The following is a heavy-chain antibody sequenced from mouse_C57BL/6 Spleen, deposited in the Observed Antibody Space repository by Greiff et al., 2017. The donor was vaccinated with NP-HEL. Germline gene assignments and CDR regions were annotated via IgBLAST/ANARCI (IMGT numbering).Heavy chain of an antibody. CDR1: GYTFTDYN. D-gene: IGHD1-1*01. J-gene: IGHJ4*01. CDR3: ARCPSVSSYDYAMDY. V-gene: IGHV1-18*01. CDR2: INPNNGGT. Sequence: VQLKQSGPELVKPGASVKIPCKASGYTFTDYNMDWVKQSHGKSLEWIGDINPNNGGTIYNQKFKGKATLTVDKSSSTAYMELRSLTSEDTAVYYCARCPSVSSYDYAMDYWGQGTSVTVSS.